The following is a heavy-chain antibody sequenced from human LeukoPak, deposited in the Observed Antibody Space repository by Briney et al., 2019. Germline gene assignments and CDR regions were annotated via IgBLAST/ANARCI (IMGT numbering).Heavy chain of an antibody. CDR1: GYTFTGYY. D-gene: IGHD4-17*01. Sequence: GASVKVSRKASGYTFTGYYMHWVRQAPGQGLEWMGWINPNSGGTNYAQRFQGRVTMTRDTSISTAYMDLSGLRSDDTAVYYCARADTVSFDYWGQGTLVTVSS. CDR2: INPNSGGT. V-gene: IGHV1-2*02. CDR3: ARADTVSFDY. J-gene: IGHJ4*02.